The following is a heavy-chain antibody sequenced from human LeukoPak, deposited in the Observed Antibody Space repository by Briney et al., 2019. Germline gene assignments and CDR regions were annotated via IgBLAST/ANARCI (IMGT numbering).Heavy chain of an antibody. V-gene: IGHV3-66*01. CDR1: GFTVSSNY. CDR2: IYSGGST. D-gene: IGHD1-1*01. J-gene: IGHJ6*03. CDR3: ARVWNYYYYMDV. Sequence: QSGGSLRLSCAASGFTVSSNYMSWVRQAPGKGLEWVSVIYSGGSTYYADSVKGRFTISRDNSKNTLYLQMNSLRAEDTAVYYCARVWNYYYYMDVWGKGTMVTISS.